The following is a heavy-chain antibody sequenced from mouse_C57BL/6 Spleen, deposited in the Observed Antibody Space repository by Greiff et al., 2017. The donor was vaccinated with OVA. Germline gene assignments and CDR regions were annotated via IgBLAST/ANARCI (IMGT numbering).Heavy chain of an antibody. CDR1: GFNIKNTY. CDR3: SICYGNCEGSGFDV. V-gene: IGHV14-3*01. Sequence: EVQLVESVAELVRPGDSVKLSCTASGFNIKNTYMHWVKQRPEQGLEWIGRIYPAHGNTKYAPQFQGKATITHDTTSNTAYLQLSSLTTEYTAIYYCSICYGNCEGSGFDVWGTGTTVTVSA. D-gene: IGHD2-1*01. CDR2: IYPAHGNT. J-gene: IGHJ1*03.